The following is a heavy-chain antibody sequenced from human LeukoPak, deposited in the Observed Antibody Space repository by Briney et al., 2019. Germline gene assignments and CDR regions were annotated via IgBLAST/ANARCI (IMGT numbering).Heavy chain of an antibody. CDR1: GYTFTTYA. V-gene: IGHV1-3*04. J-gene: IGHJ6*02. CDR3: ARNFVDTAMVYGMDV. D-gene: IGHD5-18*01. Sequence: ASVKVSCKASGYTFTTYAIHWVRQAPGQRLEWMGWINTGNGNTEYSQKFQGRVTITRDTSANTAYMELRSLRSDDTAVYYCARNFVDTAMVYGMDVWGQGTTVTVSS. CDR2: INTGNGNT.